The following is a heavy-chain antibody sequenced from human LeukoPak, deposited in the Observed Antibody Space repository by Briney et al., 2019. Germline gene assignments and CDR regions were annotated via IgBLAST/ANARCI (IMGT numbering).Heavy chain of an antibody. J-gene: IGHJ4*02. CDR2: ISSSGSTI. CDR1: GFTFSDYY. V-gene: IGHV3-11*04. CDR3: ARDPYYDFWSGLPPYFDY. D-gene: IGHD3-3*01. Sequence: GGSLRLSCAASGFTFSDYYMSWIRQAPGKGLEWVSYISSSGSTIYYADSVKGRFTISRDNAKNSLYLQMNSLRAEDTAVYYCARDPYYDFWSGLPPYFDYWGQGALVTVSS.